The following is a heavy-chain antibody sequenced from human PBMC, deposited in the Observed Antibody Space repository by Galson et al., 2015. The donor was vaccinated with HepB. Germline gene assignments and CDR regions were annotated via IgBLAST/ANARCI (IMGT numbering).Heavy chain of an antibody. CDR1: GFNFSSYG. Sequence: SLRLSCAAPGFNFSSYGMHWVRQAPGKGLEWVAFIRYDGSNKYYADSVKGRFTISRDNSKNTLYLQMNSLRAEDTAVYYCAKGPHYGPTAKSSFDYWGQGTLVTVSS. CDR3: AKGPHYGPTAKSSFDY. V-gene: IGHV3-30*02. D-gene: IGHD3-10*01. CDR2: IRYDGSNK. J-gene: IGHJ4*02.